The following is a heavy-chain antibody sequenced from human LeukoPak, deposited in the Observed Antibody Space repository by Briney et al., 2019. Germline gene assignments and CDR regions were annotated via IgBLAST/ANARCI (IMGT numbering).Heavy chain of an antibody. Sequence: GGSLRLSCAASGFTFSSYEMNWVRQAPGKGLEWVSYISSSGSTIYYADSVKGGFTISRDNAKNSLYLQMNSLRAEDTAVYYCARDLGFGYYDSSGPEDYFDYWGQGTLVTVSS. CDR3: ARDLGFGYYDSSGPEDYFDY. CDR1: GFTFSSYE. J-gene: IGHJ4*02. V-gene: IGHV3-48*03. D-gene: IGHD3-22*01. CDR2: ISSSGSTI.